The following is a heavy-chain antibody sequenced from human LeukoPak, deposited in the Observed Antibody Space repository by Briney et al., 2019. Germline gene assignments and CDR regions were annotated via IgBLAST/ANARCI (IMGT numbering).Heavy chain of an antibody. CDR3: ARDQGYYDSSGRSGYYYGMDV. D-gene: IGHD3-22*01. Sequence: ASVKVSCKASGYTFTGYYIHWMRQAPGQGLEWMGRINPNSGDTHYAQKFQGRVTMTSDTSMSAAYMELSRLQSDDMAVYYCARDQGYYDSSGRSGYYYGMDVRGQGTTVTVSS. CDR1: GYTFTGYY. CDR2: INPNSGDT. J-gene: IGHJ6*02. V-gene: IGHV1-2*06.